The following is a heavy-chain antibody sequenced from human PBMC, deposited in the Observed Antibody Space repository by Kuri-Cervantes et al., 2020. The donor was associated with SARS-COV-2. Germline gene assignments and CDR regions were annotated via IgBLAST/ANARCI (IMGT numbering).Heavy chain of an antibody. Sequence: GESLKISCAASGFTFSSYGMHWVRQAPGKGLEWVAFIRYDGSNKYYADSVKGRFTISRDNSKNTLYLQMNSLRAEDTAVYYCATPGVPAANYYSDYWGQGTLVTVSS. CDR1: GFTFSSYG. D-gene: IGHD2-2*01. V-gene: IGHV3-30*02. CDR2: IRYDGSNK. CDR3: ATPGVPAANYYSDY. J-gene: IGHJ4*02.